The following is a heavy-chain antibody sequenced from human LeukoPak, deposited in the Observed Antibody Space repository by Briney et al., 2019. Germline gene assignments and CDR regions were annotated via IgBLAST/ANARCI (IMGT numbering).Heavy chain of an antibody. Sequence: GRSLRLSCAASGSTFDDYAMHWVRQAPGKGLEWVSGISWNSGSIGYADSVKGRFTISRDNAKNSLYLQMNSLRAEDTALYYCAKDDRGYSYGSVDYWGQGTLVTVSS. CDR2: ISWNSGSI. D-gene: IGHD5-18*01. CDR3: AKDDRGYSYGSVDY. CDR1: GSTFDDYA. V-gene: IGHV3-9*01. J-gene: IGHJ4*02.